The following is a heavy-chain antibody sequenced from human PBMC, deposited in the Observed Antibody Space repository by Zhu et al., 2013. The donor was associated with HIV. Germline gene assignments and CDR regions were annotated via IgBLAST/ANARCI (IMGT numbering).Heavy chain of an antibody. V-gene: IGHV4-61*01. CDR2: IYYSGST. CDR3: ARGVFGATYVDY. D-gene: IGHD3-10*01. CDR1: GGSVSSDSNY. J-gene: IGHJ4*02. Sequence: VQLQESGPGLVKPSETLSLTCTVSGGSVSSDSNYWTWIRQPPGKGLEWIGYIYYSGSTNYNPSLKSRVTISVDTSKNQFSLKLSSVTAADTAVYYCARGVFGATYVDYWGQGTLVTVSS.